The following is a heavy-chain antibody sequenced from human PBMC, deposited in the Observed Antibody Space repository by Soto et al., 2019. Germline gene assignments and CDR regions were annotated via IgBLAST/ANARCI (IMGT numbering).Heavy chain of an antibody. CDR2: ISGSGGST. CDR1: GFTFSSYA. CDR3: AKETPVVVAATGWFDP. J-gene: IGHJ5*02. D-gene: IGHD2-15*01. Sequence: GGSLRLSCAASGFTFSSYAMSWVRQAPGKGLEWVSAISGSGGSTYYADSVKGRFTISRDNSKNALYLQMNSLRAEDTAVYYCAKETPVVVAATGWFDPWGQGTLVTVSS. V-gene: IGHV3-23*01.